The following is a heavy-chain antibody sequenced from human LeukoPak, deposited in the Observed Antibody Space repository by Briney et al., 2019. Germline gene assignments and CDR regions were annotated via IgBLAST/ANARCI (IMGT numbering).Heavy chain of an antibody. V-gene: IGHV1-69*02. Sequence: GASVKVSCKASGGTFSSYTISWVRQAPGQGLEWMGRIIPILGIANYAQKFQGRVTITADKSTSTAYLELSSLRSEDTAVYYCASKNEYSNYDYWGQGTLVTVSS. J-gene: IGHJ4*02. CDR3: ASKNEYSNYDY. CDR2: IIPILGIA. CDR1: GGTFSSYT. D-gene: IGHD4-11*01.